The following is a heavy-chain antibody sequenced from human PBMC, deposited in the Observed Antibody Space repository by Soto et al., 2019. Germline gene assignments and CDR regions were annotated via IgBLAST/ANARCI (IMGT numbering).Heavy chain of an antibody. CDR3: TTDPVTMIVVVPSSG. Sequence: GGSLRLSCAASGFTFSDAWMNWVRQAPGKGLEWVGRIKSKTDGGTTDYAAPVKGRFTISRDDSKNTLYLQMNSLKTEDTAVYYCTTDPVTMIVVVPSSGWGQGTLVTVSS. J-gene: IGHJ4*02. D-gene: IGHD3-22*01. CDR2: IKSKTDGGTT. CDR1: GFTFSDAW. V-gene: IGHV3-15*07.